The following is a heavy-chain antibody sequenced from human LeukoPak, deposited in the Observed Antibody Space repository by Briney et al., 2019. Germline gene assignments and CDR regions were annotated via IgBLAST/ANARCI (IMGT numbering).Heavy chain of an antibody. CDR1: GGSISSYY. V-gene: IGHV4-59*01. J-gene: IGHJ6*03. CDR2: IYYSGST. CDR3: ARVWAYSSSSSYYYYMDV. Sequence: PSETLSLTCTVSGGSISSYYWSWIRQPPGKGLEWIGYIYYSGSTNYNPSLKSRVTISVDTSKNQFSLKLSSVTAADTAVYYCARVWAYSSSSSYYYYMDVWGKGTTVTVSS. D-gene: IGHD6-6*01.